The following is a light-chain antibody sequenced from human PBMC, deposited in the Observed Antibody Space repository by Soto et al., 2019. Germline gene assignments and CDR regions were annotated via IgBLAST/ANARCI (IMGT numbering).Light chain of an antibody. CDR3: SSYTTSNTRQIV. J-gene: IGLJ1*01. CDR2: DVS. V-gene: IGLV2-14*03. CDR1: SSDVGGYNY. Sequence: QSALTQPASVSGSPGQSINISCTGTSSDVGGYNYVSWYQHHPGKAPKLIIYDVSNRPSGVSKPFSGSKSGNTASLTTSGLQPEDEADYYCSSYTTSNTRQIVFGTGTKVTVL.